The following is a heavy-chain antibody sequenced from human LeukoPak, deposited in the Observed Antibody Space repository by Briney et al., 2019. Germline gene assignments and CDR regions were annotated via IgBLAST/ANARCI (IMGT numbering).Heavy chain of an antibody. V-gene: IGHV3-23*01. Sequence: GGSLRLSCAASGFTFSSYAMTWVRQAPGKGLEWVSGISGGGGNTYYADSVKGRLTISRDNSKNTLYLQMNSLTAEDTAVYHCAKDRDFGDPYYYYGMDVWGQGTTVTVSS. D-gene: IGHD4-17*01. CDR1: GFTFSSYA. J-gene: IGHJ6*02. CDR2: ISGGGGNT. CDR3: AKDRDFGDPYYYYGMDV.